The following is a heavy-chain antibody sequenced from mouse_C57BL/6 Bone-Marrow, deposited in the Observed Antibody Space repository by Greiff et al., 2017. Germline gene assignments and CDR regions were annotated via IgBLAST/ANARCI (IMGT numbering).Heavy chain of an antibody. CDR2: INPSTGGT. J-gene: IGHJ3*01. CDR1: GYSFTGYY. Sequence: EVKLMESGPELVKPGASVKISCKASGYSFTGYYMNWVKQSPEKSLEWIGEINPSTGGTTYNQKFKAKATLTVDKSSSTAYMQLKSLTSEDSAVYYCASLLWNAYWGQGTLVTVSA. CDR3: ASLLWNAY. V-gene: IGHV1-42*01. D-gene: IGHD2-10*01.